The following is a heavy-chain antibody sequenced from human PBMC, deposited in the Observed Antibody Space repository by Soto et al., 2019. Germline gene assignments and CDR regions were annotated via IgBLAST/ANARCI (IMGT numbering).Heavy chain of an antibody. J-gene: IGHJ4*02. D-gene: IGHD3-9*01. V-gene: IGHV3-15*01. CDR2: IKSKTDGGTA. Sequence: EVQLVESGGGLVKPGGSLRLSCVASGFNLSHPWMTWVRQAAGKGLEWVGRIKSKTDGGTADYAAPVKGRATISRDDLKNTVYLQMNSLKTEDTAVYYCTTGIYYDILTGYHNVAYWGQGALVTVSS. CDR3: TTGIYYDILTGYHNVAY. CDR1: GFNLSHPW.